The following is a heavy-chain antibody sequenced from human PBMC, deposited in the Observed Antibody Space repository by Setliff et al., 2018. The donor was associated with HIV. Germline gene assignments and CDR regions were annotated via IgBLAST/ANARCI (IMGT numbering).Heavy chain of an antibody. Sequence: PSETLSLTCTVSGGSISSSSYYWGWIRQPPGKGLEWIGSIYYSGSTYYNPSLKSRVTISVDTSKNQFSLKLSSVTAADTAVYYCARRTYDSSGYWYFDLWGRGTLVTV. J-gene: IGHJ2*01. CDR2: IYYSGST. CDR1: GGSISSSSYY. CDR3: ARRTYDSSGYWYFDL. V-gene: IGHV4-39*01. D-gene: IGHD3-22*01.